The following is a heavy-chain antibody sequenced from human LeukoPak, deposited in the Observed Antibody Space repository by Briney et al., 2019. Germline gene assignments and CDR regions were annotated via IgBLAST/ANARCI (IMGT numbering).Heavy chain of an antibody. D-gene: IGHD2-15*01. V-gene: IGHV3-30-3*01. CDR3: ARDRGHCSGGSCYWNYFDY. Sequence: GGSLRLSCAASGFTFSSYAMHWVRQAPGKGLEWVAVIPYDGSNKYYADSVKGRFTISRDNSKNTLYLQMNSLRAEDTAVYYCARDRGHCSGGSCYWNYFDYWGQGTLVTVSS. J-gene: IGHJ4*02. CDR2: IPYDGSNK. CDR1: GFTFSSYA.